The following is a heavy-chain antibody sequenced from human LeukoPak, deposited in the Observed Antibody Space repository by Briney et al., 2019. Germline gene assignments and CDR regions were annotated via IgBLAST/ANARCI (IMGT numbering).Heavy chain of an antibody. D-gene: IGHD3-10*01. CDR3: AKDQFGGKYAFDI. CDR2: ISGSGGST. V-gene: IGHV3-23*01. CDR1: GFTFSSYA. Sequence: GGSLRLSCAASGFTFSSYALSWVRQAPGKGLEWVSGISGSGGSTYYADSVKGRFTISRDNSKNTLYLQMNSLRAEDTAVYYCAKDQFGGKYAFDIWGQGTMVTVSS. J-gene: IGHJ3*02.